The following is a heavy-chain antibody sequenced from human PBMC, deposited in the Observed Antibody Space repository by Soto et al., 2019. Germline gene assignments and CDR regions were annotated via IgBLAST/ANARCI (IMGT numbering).Heavy chain of an antibody. D-gene: IGHD6-19*01. V-gene: IGHV1-58*01. J-gene: IGHJ1*01. CDR2: IVVGSGNT. CDR1: GFTFTSSA. CDR3: ATDSWCGWYGGLGF. Sequence: ASVKVSCKASGFTFTSSAVQWVRQARGQRLEWIGWIVVGSGNTNYAQKFQERVTITRDMSTSTAYMELSSLRSEDTAVYYCATDSWCGWYGGLGFWGQGTLVTVSS.